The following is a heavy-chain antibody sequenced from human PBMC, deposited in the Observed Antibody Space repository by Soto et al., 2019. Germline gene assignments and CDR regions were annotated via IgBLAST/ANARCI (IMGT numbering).Heavy chain of an antibody. Sequence: PSETLSLTCTVSGGSISSGGYYWSWIRQHPGKGLEWIGYIYYSGSTYYNPSLKSRVTISVDTSKNQFSLKLSSVTAADTAVYYCARGARIVAPNALGYFDYWGQGTLVTVSS. V-gene: IGHV4-31*03. J-gene: IGHJ4*02. CDR1: GGSISSGGYY. CDR3: ARGARIVAPNALGYFDY. CDR2: IYYSGST. D-gene: IGHD5-12*01.